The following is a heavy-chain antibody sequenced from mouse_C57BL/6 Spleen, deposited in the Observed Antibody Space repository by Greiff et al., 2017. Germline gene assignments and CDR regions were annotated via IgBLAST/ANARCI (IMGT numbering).Heavy chain of an antibody. CDR1: GFTFSSYA. CDR2: ISDGGSYT. CDR3: ARPREYFDV. Sequence: EVKLMESGGGLVKPGGSLKLSCAASGFTFSSYAMSWVRQTPEKRLEWVATISDGGSYTYYPDNVKGRFTISRDNAKNNLYLQMSHLKSEDTAMYYCARPREYFDVWGTGTTVTVSS. J-gene: IGHJ1*03. V-gene: IGHV5-4*03.